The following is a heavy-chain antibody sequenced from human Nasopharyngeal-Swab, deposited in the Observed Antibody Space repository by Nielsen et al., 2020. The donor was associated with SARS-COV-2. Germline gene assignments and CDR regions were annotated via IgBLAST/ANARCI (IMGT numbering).Heavy chain of an antibody. J-gene: IGHJ4*02. CDR1: GFSFSTYG. V-gene: IGHV3-33*01. CDR2: LWHDGSNV. Sequence: GESLKISCAASGFSFSTYGMHWVRQAPGKGPEWVAVLWHDGSNVGYADSVKGRFSISRDNSKNTLYLQMSSLRAEDTAMYYCARDLVRVWSYVGTLDYWGQGTLVTVSS. D-gene: IGHD4-23*01. CDR3: ARDLVRVWSYVGTLDY.